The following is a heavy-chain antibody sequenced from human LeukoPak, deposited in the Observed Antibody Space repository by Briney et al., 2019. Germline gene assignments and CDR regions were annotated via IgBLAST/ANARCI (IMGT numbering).Heavy chain of an antibody. CDR3: AKASWVSNGDAVL. J-gene: IGHJ4*02. D-gene: IGHD1-1*01. Sequence: GGSLRLSCAASGFTFSSYAMSWVRQAPARGLEWASSLRGDGSTLYADSVKGRFTLSRDESRNTVYFQLNSLRVEDTAVYYCAKASWVSNGDAVLWGQGTLVTVFS. V-gene: IGHV3-23*01. CDR2: LRGDGST. CDR1: GFTFSSYA.